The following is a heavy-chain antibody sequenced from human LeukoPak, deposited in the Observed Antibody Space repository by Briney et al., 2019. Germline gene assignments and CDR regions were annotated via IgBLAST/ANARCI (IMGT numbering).Heavy chain of an antibody. V-gene: IGHV4-61*10. CDR2: INHSGST. CDR1: GGSISSGSYY. J-gene: IGHJ4*02. D-gene: IGHD6-13*01. Sequence: SETLSLTCNVSGGSISSGSYYWSWIRQPAGKGLEWIGEINHSGSTNYNPSLKSRVTISVDTSKNQFSLKLSSVTAADTAVYYCARHKEQWSSWYYFDYWGQGTLVTVSS. CDR3: ARHKEQWSSWYYFDY.